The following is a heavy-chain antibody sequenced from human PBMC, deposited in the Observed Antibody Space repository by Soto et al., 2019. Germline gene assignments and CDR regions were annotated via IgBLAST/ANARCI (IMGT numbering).Heavy chain of an antibody. CDR2: IYWDDDK. D-gene: IGHD3-10*01. V-gene: IGHV2-5*02. J-gene: IGHJ4*02. CDR1: GFSLSTSGVG. CDR3: AHXXXYGLGSYSFDY. Sequence: QITLKESGPTLVKPTQTLTLTCTFSGFSLSTSGVGVGWIRQPPGKALEWLAVIYWDDDKRSSSSLKSRLTXXXXXXXXXXXXXXXXXXXXXXXXYYCAHXXXYGLGSYSFDYWGQGILVTVSS.